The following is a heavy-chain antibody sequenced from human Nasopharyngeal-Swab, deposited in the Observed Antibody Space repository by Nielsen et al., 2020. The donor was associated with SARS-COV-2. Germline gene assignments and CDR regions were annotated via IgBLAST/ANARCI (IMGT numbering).Heavy chain of an antibody. Sequence: GGSLRLSCAASGFTVSSNYMSWVRQAPGKGLEWVSVIYSGGSTYYADSVKGRFTISRDNSKNTLYLQMNSLRAEDTAVYYCARAIRMYSSSWTYYYYGMDVWGQGTTVTV. CDR1: GFTVSSNY. D-gene: IGHD6-13*01. CDR2: IYSGGST. CDR3: ARAIRMYSSSWTYYYYGMDV. J-gene: IGHJ6*02. V-gene: IGHV3-53*01.